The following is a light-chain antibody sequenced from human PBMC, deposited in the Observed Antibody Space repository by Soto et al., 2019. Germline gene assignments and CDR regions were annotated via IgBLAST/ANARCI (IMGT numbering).Light chain of an antibody. CDR1: SSNIGSNY. Sequence: QSVLTQPPSASGTPGQRVTISCSGSSSNIGSNYVYWYQQLPGTAPKLLIYRNNQRPSGVPDRFSGSKSGTSASLAISGLRSEDEDDYSCAAWDDGLSGHVVFGGGTQLTVL. J-gene: IGLJ2*01. V-gene: IGLV1-47*01. CDR2: RNN. CDR3: AAWDDGLSGHVV.